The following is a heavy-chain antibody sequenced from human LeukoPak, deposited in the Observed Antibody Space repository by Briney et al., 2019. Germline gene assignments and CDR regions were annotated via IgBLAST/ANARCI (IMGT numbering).Heavy chain of an antibody. CDR3: ATTNSGYYYDFDY. J-gene: IGHJ4*02. V-gene: IGHV3-53*04. CDR1: GFTVSSNY. D-gene: IGHD3-22*01. Sequence: GGSLTLSCAASGFTVSSNYMSWVRQAPWKGLDWVSVIFSGGSTYYADSVKGRFTISRHNSKNTLYLQMNSLRAEDTAVYYCATTNSGYYYDFDYWGQGTLVTVSS. CDR2: IFSGGST.